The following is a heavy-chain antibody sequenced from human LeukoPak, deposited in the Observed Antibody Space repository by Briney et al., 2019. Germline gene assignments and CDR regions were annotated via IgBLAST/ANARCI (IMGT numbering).Heavy chain of an antibody. CDR3: ARQSGAAIPFVY. CDR2: IKSKGNSHAT. V-gene: IGHV3-73*01. D-gene: IGHD2-2*02. J-gene: IGHJ4*02. Sequence: PGGSLRLSCEASGLTFIGPAMHWVRLASGKWLEWLGHIKSKGNSHATAYVDSLKGRFTISRDDSKNTAYLQSNNLETEDKAVYYCARQSGAAIPFVYWGQGTLVTVSS. CDR1: GLTFIGPA.